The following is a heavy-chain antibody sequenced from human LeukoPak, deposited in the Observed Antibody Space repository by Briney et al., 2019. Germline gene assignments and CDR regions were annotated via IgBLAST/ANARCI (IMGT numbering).Heavy chain of an antibody. CDR3: ARQTGVGLFILP. J-gene: IGHJ4*02. CDR2: IYYSGNT. CDR1: GDSISTSNSY. Sequence: SGTLSLTCAVSGDSISTSNSYWGWIRRPPGKGLEWVGSIYYSGNTYYNPSLKSRVTISVDTSKNQFSLKLTSVTAADTAVYYCARQTGVGLFILPGGRGTLVTVSS. D-gene: IGHD3-3*01. V-gene: IGHV4-39*01.